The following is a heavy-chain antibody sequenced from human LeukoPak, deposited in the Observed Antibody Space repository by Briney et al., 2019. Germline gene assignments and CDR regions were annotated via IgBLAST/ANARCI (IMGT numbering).Heavy chain of an antibody. CDR2: IYPGDSET. CDR3: ARRRQQLEGDY. J-gene: IGHJ4*02. D-gene: IGHD6-13*01. Sequence: GESLKISCKGAGYSFTSFWIGWVRQMPGKGLEWMGIIYPGDSETRYSPSFEGQVTISADKSISTAYLQWSSLKASDTAVYYCARRRQQLEGDYWGQGTLVTVSS. CDR1: GYSFTSFW. V-gene: IGHV5-51*01.